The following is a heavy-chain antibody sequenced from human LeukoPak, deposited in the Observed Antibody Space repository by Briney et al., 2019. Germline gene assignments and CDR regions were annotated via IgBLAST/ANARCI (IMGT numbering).Heavy chain of an antibody. CDR2: ISYDGSNK. V-gene: IGHV3-30-3*01. D-gene: IGHD3-10*01. Sequence: GGSLRLSCAASGFTFSSYAMHWVRQAPGKGLEWVAVISYDGSNKYYADSVKGRFTISRDNSKNTLYLQMNSLRAEDTAVYYCARDYYYGPGSYLFNYWGQGTLVTVSS. CDR3: ARDYYYGPGSYLFNY. J-gene: IGHJ4*02. CDR1: GFTFSSYA.